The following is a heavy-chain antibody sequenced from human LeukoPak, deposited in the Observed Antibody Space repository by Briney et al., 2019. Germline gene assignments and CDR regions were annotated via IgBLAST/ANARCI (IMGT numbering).Heavy chain of an antibody. CDR1: GCTFSSYA. CDR2: ISGSGGST. J-gene: IGHJ3*02. D-gene: IGHD3-9*01. Sequence: GGSLRLSCAASGCTFSSYAMSWVRQAPGKGLEWVPAISGSGGSTYYADSVKGRFTISRDNSKNTLYLQMNSLRAEDTAVYYCAKLSLTGPTLHAFDIWGQGTMVTVSS. CDR3: AKLSLTGPTLHAFDI. V-gene: IGHV3-23*01.